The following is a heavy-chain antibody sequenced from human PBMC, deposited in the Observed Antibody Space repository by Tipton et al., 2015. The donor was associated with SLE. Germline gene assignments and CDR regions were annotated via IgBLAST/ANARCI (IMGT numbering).Heavy chain of an antibody. J-gene: IGHJ5*02. D-gene: IGHD2-15*01. CDR2: IYYSGST. CDR3: ARVGCSGGSCHWRFDP. V-gene: IGHV4-61*01. Sequence: LRLSCTVSGGSVSSGSYYWSWIRQPPGKGLEWIGYIYYSGSTNYNPSLRSRVTISVDTSKNQFSLKLSSVTAADTAVYYCARVGCSGGSCHWRFDPWGQGTLVTVSS. CDR1: GGSVSSGSYY.